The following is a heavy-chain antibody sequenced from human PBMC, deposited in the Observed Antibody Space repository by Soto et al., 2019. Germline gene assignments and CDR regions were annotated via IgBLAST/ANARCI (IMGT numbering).Heavy chain of an antibody. V-gene: IGHV3-30*18. CDR3: AKDMTTALWFDP. CDR1: GFKVSSYG. Sequence: GGAERRSDAACGFKVSSYGMHWVRQEPGKGLEWVAVISYDGSNKYYADSVKGRFTIPRDNSKNTLYLQMNSLRAEDTAVYYCAKDMTTALWFDPWGQGTLVTV. D-gene: IGHD4-17*01. CDR2: ISYDGSNK. J-gene: IGHJ5*02.